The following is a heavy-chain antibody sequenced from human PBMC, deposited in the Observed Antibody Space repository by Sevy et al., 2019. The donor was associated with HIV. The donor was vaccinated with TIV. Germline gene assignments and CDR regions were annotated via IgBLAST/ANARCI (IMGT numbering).Heavy chain of an antibody. J-gene: IGHJ6*02. CDR3: TSGYSYGFPTLYYYYGMDV. CDR2: IRSKANSYAT. CDR1: GFTFSGSA. V-gene: IGHV3-73*01. D-gene: IGHD5-18*01. Sequence: GGSLRLSCAASGFTFSGSAMHWVRQAPGKGLEWVGRIRSKANSYATAYAASGKGRFTISRDDSKNTAYLQMNSLKTEDTAVYYCTSGYSYGFPTLYYYYGMDVWGQGTTVTVSS.